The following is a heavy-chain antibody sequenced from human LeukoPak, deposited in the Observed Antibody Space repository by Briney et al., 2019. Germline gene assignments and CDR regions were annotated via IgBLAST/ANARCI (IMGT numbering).Heavy chain of an antibody. J-gene: IGHJ4*02. V-gene: IGHV1-2*02. Sequence: GASVKVSCKASGYTFTGFYMHWVRQAPGQGLEWMGWINPNSGDTNYAQKFQGRVTMTRDTSISTAYMELSRLRSDDTAVYYCATGRKLEYGSSSDRTFDYWGQGTLVTVSS. CDR2: INPNSGDT. D-gene: IGHD6-6*01. CDR3: ATGRKLEYGSSSDRTFDY. CDR1: GYTFTGFY.